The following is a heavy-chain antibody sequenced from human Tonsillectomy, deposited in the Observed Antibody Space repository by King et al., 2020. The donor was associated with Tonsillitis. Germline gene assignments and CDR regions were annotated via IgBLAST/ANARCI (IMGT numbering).Heavy chain of an antibody. CDR3: ARGPTYGDYND. CDR2: IYFTGNT. Sequence: QLQESGPGLAMPSETLSLTCTVSSASINNYYWSWIRQPPGKGLVWIGYIYFTGNTNYNPSLRSRVTISIDTSKTRFSLKIDSVTAEDTAVYYCARGPTYGDYNDWGQGTLVTVSS. CDR1: SASINNYY. D-gene: IGHD4-17*01. J-gene: IGHJ4*02. V-gene: IGHV4-59*01.